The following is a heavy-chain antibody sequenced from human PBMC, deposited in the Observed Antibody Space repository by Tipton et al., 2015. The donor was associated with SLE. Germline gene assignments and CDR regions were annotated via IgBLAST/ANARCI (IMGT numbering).Heavy chain of an antibody. V-gene: IGHV5-51*03. CDR3: ARVRADFGVVIIYES. Sequence: QLVQSGAEVKKSGESQKISCKGSGYSFASYWIGWVRQMPEKGLEWMGLIYPPDSDTRYSPSFQGRVTLSVDKSISTAYLQWSSLKASDTAMYYCARVRADFGVVIIYESWGQGTLVTVSS. CDR1: GYSFASYW. CDR2: IYPPDSDT. D-gene: IGHD3-3*01. J-gene: IGHJ4*02.